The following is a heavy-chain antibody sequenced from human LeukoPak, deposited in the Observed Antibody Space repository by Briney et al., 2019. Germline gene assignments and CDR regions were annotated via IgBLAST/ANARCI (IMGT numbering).Heavy chain of an antibody. CDR2: IKSKTDGGTT. CDR3: TTDPCSGTSCYS. V-gene: IGHV3-15*01. CDR1: GFTFSNAW. D-gene: IGHD2-2*02. J-gene: IGHJ4*02. Sequence: AGGSLRLSCAASGFTFSNAWMSWVRQAPGKGLEWVGRIKSKTDGGTTDYAAPVKGRFTISRDDSKNTLYLQMNSLKTEDTAVYYCTTDPCSGTSCYSWGQGTLVTVSS.